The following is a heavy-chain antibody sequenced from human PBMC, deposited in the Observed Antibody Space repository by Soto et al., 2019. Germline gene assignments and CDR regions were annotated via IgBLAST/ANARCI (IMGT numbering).Heavy chain of an antibody. D-gene: IGHD6-13*01. J-gene: IGHJ4*02. V-gene: IGHV3-23*01. CDR3: ARGSSSWYVSFDY. Sequence: LRLSCAASGFSFGSYALSWVRQAPGKGLEWVSTISGSDGKTFYADSVKGRFSISRDTSQSTLYLQMNSLRADDTAMYYCARGSSSWYVSFDYWGQGILVTVSS. CDR2: ISGSDGKT. CDR1: GFSFGSYA.